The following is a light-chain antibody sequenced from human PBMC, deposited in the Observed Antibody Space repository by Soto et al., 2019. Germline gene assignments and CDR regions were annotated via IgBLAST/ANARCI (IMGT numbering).Light chain of an antibody. CDR1: SSDVGAYNY. J-gene: IGLJ3*02. CDR3: SAYTTSSSWL. V-gene: IGLV2-14*01. Sequence: QSVLTQPASVSGSPGLSITISCTGTSSDVGAYNYVSWFQQHPGKAPKLMIFEVSNRPSGVSNRFSGSKSGNTASLTISGLQAEDEADYYCSAYTTSSSWLFGGGT. CDR2: EVS.